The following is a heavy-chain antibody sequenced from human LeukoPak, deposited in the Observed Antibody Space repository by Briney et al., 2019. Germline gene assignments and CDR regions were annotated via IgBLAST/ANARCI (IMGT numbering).Heavy chain of an antibody. D-gene: IGHD3-10*01. Sequence: GGSLRLSCAASGFTVSSNYMSWVRQAPGKGLEWVSVIYSGGSTYYADSVRGRFTISRDNSKNTLYLQMNSLRPEDTAVYYCARDLVLWFGELSAWGQGTLVTVSS. CDR1: GFTVSSNY. CDR3: ARDLVLWFGELSA. V-gene: IGHV3-53*05. CDR2: IYSGGST. J-gene: IGHJ5*02.